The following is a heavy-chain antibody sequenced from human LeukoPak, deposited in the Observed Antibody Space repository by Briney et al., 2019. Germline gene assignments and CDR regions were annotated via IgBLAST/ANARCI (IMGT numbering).Heavy chain of an antibody. CDR2: IYYSGST. CDR3: ARRYCSGGSCYSDNWFDP. CDR1: GGSISSSSYY. Sequence: PSETMSLTCTVSGGSISSSSYYWGWIRQPPGKGLEWIVSIYYSGSTYYNPSLKSRFTISVDTSKNQFSLKLSSVTAADTAVYYCARRYCSGGSCYSDNWFDPWGQGTLVTVSS. D-gene: IGHD2-15*01. J-gene: IGHJ5*02. V-gene: IGHV4-39*01.